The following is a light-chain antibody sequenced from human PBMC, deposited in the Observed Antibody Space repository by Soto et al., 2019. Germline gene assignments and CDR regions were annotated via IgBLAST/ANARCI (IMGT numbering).Light chain of an antibody. CDR3: QQSYNTPRT. Sequence: DIQMTQSPSSLSASVGDSVTITCRASHSISSSLNWYQQKPGKAPKLLIYAVSTLQGGVPPRFSGSGSGTDFTLTISSLQPEDFATYYCQQSYNTPRTLGQGTKLEIK. CDR1: HSISSS. CDR2: AVS. V-gene: IGKV1-39*01. J-gene: IGKJ2*01.